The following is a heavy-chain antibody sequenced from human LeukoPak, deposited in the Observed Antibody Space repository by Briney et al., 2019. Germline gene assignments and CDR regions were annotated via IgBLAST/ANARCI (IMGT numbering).Heavy chain of an antibody. CDR1: GFTFTNYV. CDR3: ARRAGGYSHPYDY. CDR2: ISGSGDST. D-gene: IGHD4-23*01. Sequence: GGSLRLSCAASGFTFTNYVMTWVRQAPGKGLEWVSAISGSGDSTYYADSVKGRFTISRDNSKNTLYLQMNSLRAEDTAVYYCARRAGGYSHPYDYWGQGILVTVSS. V-gene: IGHV3-23*01. J-gene: IGHJ4*02.